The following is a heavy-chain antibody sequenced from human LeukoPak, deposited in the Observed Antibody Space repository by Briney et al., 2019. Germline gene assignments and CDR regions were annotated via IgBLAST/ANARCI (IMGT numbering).Heavy chain of an antibody. D-gene: IGHD3-10*01. CDR1: GGSISSGSYY. CDR2: IYNRGTI. CDR3: ARDRGYHTSGSYYSHWFDP. Sequence: SETLSLTCTVSGGSISSGSYYWSWIRQPAGKGLEWIGRIYNRGTINYNPSLKSRVTMSVDTSKNQLSLKLSSVTAADTAVYYCARDRGYHTSGSYYSHWFDPWGQGTLVIVSS. V-gene: IGHV4-61*02. J-gene: IGHJ5*02.